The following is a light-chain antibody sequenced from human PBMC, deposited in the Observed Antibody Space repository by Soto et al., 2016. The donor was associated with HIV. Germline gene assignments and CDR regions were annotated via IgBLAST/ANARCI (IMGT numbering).Light chain of an antibody. Sequence: DIVMTQIPLSLSVTPGQPASISCRSSQSLVHSDGMTYFYWYLQKPGQPPQLLIFEASKRFSGVPDRFTGSGSGTDFTPTISRVEAEDVGIYYCMQSIYLPLTFGGGTKVEIK. V-gene: IGKV2D-29*01. CDR2: EAS. CDR1: QSLVHSDGMTY. J-gene: IGKJ4*01. CDR3: MQSIYLPLT.